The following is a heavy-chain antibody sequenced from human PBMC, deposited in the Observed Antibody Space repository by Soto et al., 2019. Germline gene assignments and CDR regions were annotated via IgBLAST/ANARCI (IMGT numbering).Heavy chain of an antibody. CDR3: AKDWGGAWGNLDY. CDR1: GFTFDDYA. Sequence: EVQLVESGGGLVQPARSLRLSCAASGFTFDDYAMHWVRQAPGKGLECVSGISWNSGSIGYADSVKGRFTISKENAKNSRYLQMTSRGAKEPALYYCAKDWGGAWGNLDYWGQGTLVTVSS. CDR2: ISWNSGSI. V-gene: IGHV3-9*01. D-gene: IGHD7-27*01. J-gene: IGHJ4*02.